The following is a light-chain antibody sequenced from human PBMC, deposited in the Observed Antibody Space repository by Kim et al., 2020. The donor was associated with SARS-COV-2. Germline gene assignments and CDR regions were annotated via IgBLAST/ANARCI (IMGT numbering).Light chain of an antibody. Sequence: GTVTLTCASSPVHVTSGNYPSWLQQKPGQAPRQLIYSTHNKQSWTPARFSGSLLGGKAALTLSGVQPEDEADYYCLYYYGGAWVFGGGTQLTVL. CDR2: STH. J-gene: IGLJ3*02. CDR1: PVHVTSGNY. V-gene: IGLV7-43*01. CDR3: LYYYGGAWV.